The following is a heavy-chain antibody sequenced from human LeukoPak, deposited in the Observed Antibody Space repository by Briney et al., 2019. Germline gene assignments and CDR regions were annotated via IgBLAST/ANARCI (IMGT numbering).Heavy chain of an antibody. D-gene: IGHD3-22*01. Sequence: GGSLRLSCAASGFTLSSYGMHWVRQAPGKGLERVAVISYDGSNKYYADSVKGRFTISRDNSKNTLYLQMNSLRAEGTAVYYCAKDAYYYDSSGYYDYWGQGTLVTVSS. CDR2: ISYDGSNK. CDR3: AKDAYYYDSSGYYDY. J-gene: IGHJ4*02. V-gene: IGHV3-30*18. CDR1: GFTLSSYG.